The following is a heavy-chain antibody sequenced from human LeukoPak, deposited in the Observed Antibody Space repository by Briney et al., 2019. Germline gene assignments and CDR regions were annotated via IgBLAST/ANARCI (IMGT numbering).Heavy chain of an antibody. J-gene: IGHJ5*02. D-gene: IGHD2-2*01. V-gene: IGHV4-39*07. CDR3: ARGNQVVPAVNWFDP. CDR1: GGSISSSSYY. Sequence: PSETLSLTCTVSGGSISSSSYYWGWIRQPPGKGLEWIGSIYYSGSTYYNPSLKSRVTISVDTSKNQFSLKLSSVTAADTAVYYCARGNQVVPAVNWFDPWGQGTLVTVSS. CDR2: IYYSGST.